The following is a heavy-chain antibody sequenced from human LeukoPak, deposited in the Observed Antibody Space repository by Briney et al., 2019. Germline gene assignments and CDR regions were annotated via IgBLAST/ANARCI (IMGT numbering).Heavy chain of an antibody. J-gene: IGHJ4*02. CDR1: GFTFDDYA. CDR3: TRDTDYGSATNYFDS. V-gene: IGHV3-43*01. D-gene: IGHD3-10*01. Sequence: PGGSLRLSCAASGFTFDDYAVHWVRQAPGKGLEWVALISWEGQTTYYADSVRGRLTISRDNSKNSLYLQMNSLRTEDTAFYYCTRDTDYGSATNYFDSWGQGTLVSVSS. CDR2: ISWEGQTT.